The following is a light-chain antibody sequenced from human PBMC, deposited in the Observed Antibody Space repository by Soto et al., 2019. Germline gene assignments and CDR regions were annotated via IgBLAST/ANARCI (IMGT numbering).Light chain of an antibody. CDR2: GAS. Sequence: EIVMTQSPATLSVSPGERATLSCRASQSVSSNLAWYQQKPGQAPRLLIHGASTRATGIPARFSGSGSGTEFTLTISSLQSEDFAVYYCQQYNNWHTFGQGTKLEIK. CDR1: QSVSSN. J-gene: IGKJ2*01. V-gene: IGKV3-15*01. CDR3: QQYNNWHT.